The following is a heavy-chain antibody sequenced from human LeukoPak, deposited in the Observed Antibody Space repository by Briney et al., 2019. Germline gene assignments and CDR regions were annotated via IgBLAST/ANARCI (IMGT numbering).Heavy chain of an antibody. D-gene: IGHD6-19*01. CDR3: ARVWYSSGWYGDDNDNWFDP. CDR2: IYYSGST. V-gene: IGHV4-59*01. J-gene: IGHJ5*02. Sequence: SETLSLTRTVSGGSISSYYWSWIRQPPGKGLEWIGYIYYSGSTNYNPSLKSRVTISVDTSKNQFSLKLSSVTAADTAVYYCARVWYSSGWYGDDNDNWFDPWGQGTLVTVSS. CDR1: GGSISSYY.